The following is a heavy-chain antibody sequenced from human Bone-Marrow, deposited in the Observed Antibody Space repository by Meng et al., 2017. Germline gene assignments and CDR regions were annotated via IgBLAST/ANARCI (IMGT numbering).Heavy chain of an antibody. D-gene: IGHD6-19*01. J-gene: IGHJ4*02. CDR3: ARSSVKWLVNGPDY. V-gene: IGHV3-21*01. Sequence: SCAASGFTFSSYSMNWVRQAPGKGLEWVSSISSSSSYIYYADSVKGRFTISRDNAKNSLYLQMNSLRAEDTAVYYCARSSVKWLVNGPDYWGQGTLVTVSS. CDR1: GFTFSSYS. CDR2: ISSSSSYI.